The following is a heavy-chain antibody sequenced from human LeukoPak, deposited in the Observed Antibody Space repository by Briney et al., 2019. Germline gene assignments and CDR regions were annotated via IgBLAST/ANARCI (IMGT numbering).Heavy chain of an antibody. CDR1: GFTFSSYW. Sequence: QSGGSLRLSCAASGFTFSSYWMSWVRQAPGKGLEWVANIKQDGSEKYYVDSVKGRFSISKDNAKNSLYLQMNSLRVEDTAVYYCARMLSGFLEWLPFDYWGQGTLVTVSS. CDR3: ARMLSGFLEWLPFDY. V-gene: IGHV3-7*01. J-gene: IGHJ4*02. D-gene: IGHD3-3*01. CDR2: IKQDGSEK.